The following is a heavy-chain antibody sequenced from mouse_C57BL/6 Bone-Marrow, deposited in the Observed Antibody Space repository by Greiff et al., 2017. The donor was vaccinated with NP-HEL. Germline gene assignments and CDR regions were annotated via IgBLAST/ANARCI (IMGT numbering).Heavy chain of an antibody. CDR3: ARESVGSRISAWFAY. CDR2: IDPSDSYT. CDR1: GYTFTSYW. V-gene: IGHV1-69*01. J-gene: IGHJ3*01. D-gene: IGHD1-1*01. Sequence: QVQLQQPGAELVMPGASVKLSCKASGYTFTSYWMHWVKQRPGQGLEWIGEIDPSDSYTNYNQKFKGKSTLTVDKSSSTAYMQLSSLTSEDSAVYYCARESVGSRISAWFAYWGQGTLVTVSA.